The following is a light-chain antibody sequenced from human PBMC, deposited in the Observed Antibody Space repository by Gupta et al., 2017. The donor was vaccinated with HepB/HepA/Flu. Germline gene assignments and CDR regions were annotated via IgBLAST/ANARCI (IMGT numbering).Light chain of an antibody. CDR2: EVS. V-gene: IGLV2-23*02. CDR1: SSDVGSYNL. CDR3: CSYAGSSTLV. Sequence: QSALTQPASVSGSPGQSITISCTGTSSDVGSYNLVSWYQQHPGKAPKLMIYEVSKRPSGVSNRFAGSKYGNTASLTISGLQAEDEAEYYCCSYAGSSTLVFGGGTKLTVL. J-gene: IGLJ2*01.